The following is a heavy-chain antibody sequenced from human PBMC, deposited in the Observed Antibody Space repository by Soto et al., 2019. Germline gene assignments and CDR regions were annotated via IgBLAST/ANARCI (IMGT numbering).Heavy chain of an antibody. CDR3: AKEAGAPDGYDLVY. J-gene: IGHJ4*02. CDR2: IRGRGGST. V-gene: IGHV3-23*01. Sequence: GGPMRLCCAVFELTISHYAISRVSQNPGKGLEWVLAIRGRGGSTYYADSVKGRFTISRDNSKITLYLQMNSLRAEDTAVYYCAKEAGAPDGYDLVYCGQGTLVTVSS. D-gene: IGHD5-12*01. CDR1: ELTISHYA.